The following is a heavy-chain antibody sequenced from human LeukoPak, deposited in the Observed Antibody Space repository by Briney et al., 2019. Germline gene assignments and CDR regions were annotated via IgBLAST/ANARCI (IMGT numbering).Heavy chain of an antibody. J-gene: IGHJ4*02. D-gene: IGHD3-10*01. V-gene: IGHV4-34*01. CDR3: ARAVLLWFGELPYFDY. CDR1: GGSFSGYY. Sequence: SETLSLTCAVYGGSFSGYYWSWIGQPPGKGVEGIGEINHSGRTNYNSSLKSRVTISVDTSKNQFSLKLSSVTAADTAVYYCARAVLLWFGELPYFDYWGQGTLVTVSS. CDR2: INHSGRT.